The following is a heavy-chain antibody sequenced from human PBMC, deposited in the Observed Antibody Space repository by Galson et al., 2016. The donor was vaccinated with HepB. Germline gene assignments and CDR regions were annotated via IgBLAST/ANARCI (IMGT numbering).Heavy chain of an antibody. CDR2: MSHDGSNK. Sequence: SLRLSCAASGFTLSSYSMHWVRQAPGKGLEWVAVMSHDGSNKHYADSVKGRFTISRDNSKNTLYLQMNSLRVEDTAVYYCAKDLGLDNWGQGTLVTVSS. J-gene: IGHJ4*02. V-gene: IGHV3-30*18. CDR3: AKDLGLDN. CDR1: GFTLSSYS.